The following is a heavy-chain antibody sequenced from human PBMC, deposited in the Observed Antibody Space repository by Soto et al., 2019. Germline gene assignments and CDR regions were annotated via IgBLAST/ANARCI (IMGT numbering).Heavy chain of an antibody. J-gene: IGHJ6*02. Sequence: LRLSCAASGFTFSSYWMHWVRQAPGKGLVWVSRINSDGSSTSCADSVKGRFTISRDNAKNTLYLQMNSLRAEDTAVYYCCRTSPSTYSSSSRDYYYGMDVWGQGTTVTVSS. D-gene: IGHD6-6*01. V-gene: IGHV3-74*01. CDR3: CRTSPSTYSSSSRDYYYGMDV. CDR1: GFTFSSYW. CDR2: INSDGSST.